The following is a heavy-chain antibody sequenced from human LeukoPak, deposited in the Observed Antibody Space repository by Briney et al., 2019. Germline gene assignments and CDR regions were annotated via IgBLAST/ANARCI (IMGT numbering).Heavy chain of an antibody. Sequence: KPSETLSLTCAVSGGSISSSNWWSWVRQPPGKGLEWIGEIYHSGSTNYNPSLKSRVTISVDKSKNQFSLKLSSVTAADTAVYYCARVPRPNYSSSWSDFDYWGQGTLVTVSS. CDR3: ARVPRPNYSSSWSDFDY. D-gene: IGHD6-13*01. CDR2: IYHSGST. V-gene: IGHV4-4*02. CDR1: GGSISSSNW. J-gene: IGHJ4*02.